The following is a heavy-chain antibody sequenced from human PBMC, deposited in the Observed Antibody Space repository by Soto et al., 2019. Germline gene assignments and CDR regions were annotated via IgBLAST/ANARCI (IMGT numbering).Heavy chain of an antibody. CDR1: GYSFTGYY. J-gene: IGHJ4*02. D-gene: IGHD2-8*02. Sequence: HEHLVQSGAEVKRPGASLKVSCKASGYSFTGYYIHWVRQAPGQGLEWMGWINPDSGATNYAQNFQGRVTLTSVTSISTASMDLTSLTSDDTAVYYCARGDYGTGGYPVPCFDYWGQGTLVIVSS. CDR2: INPDSGAT. V-gene: IGHV1-2*02. CDR3: ARGDYGTGGYPVPCFDY.